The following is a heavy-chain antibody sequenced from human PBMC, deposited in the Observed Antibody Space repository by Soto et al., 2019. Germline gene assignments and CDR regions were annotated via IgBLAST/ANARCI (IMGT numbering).Heavy chain of an antibody. CDR1: GGTFSSYA. D-gene: IGHD6-13*01. CDR2: IIPIFGTA. CDR3: ARVREGGQQLVAYYFDY. V-gene: IGHV1-69*01. Sequence: QVQLVQSGAEVKKPGSSVKVSCKASGGTFSSYAISWVRQAPGQGLEWMGGIIPIFGTANYAQKFQGRVTITADESTSTAYMELSILRSEDTAVYYCARVREGGQQLVAYYFDYWGQGTLVTVSS. J-gene: IGHJ4*02.